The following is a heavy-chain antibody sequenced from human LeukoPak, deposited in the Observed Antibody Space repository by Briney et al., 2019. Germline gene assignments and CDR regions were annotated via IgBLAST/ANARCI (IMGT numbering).Heavy chain of an antibody. CDR3: AKDRDWLADAFDI. Sequence: PGGSLRLSCAASGFTFSSYGMHWVRQAPGKGLEWVAFIRYDGSNKYYADSVKGRFTISRDNSKNTPYLQMNGLRAEDTAVYYCAKDRDWLADAFDIWGQGTMVTVSS. CDR1: GFTFSSYG. CDR2: IRYDGSNK. V-gene: IGHV3-30*02. D-gene: IGHD3/OR15-3a*01. J-gene: IGHJ3*02.